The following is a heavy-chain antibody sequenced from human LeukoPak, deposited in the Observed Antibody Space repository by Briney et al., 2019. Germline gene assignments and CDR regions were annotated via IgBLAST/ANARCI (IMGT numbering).Heavy chain of an antibody. Sequence: SETLSLTCTVSGGSISSNYWSWIRQPPGKGLEWIGYIYYSGSTNYNPSLKSRVTISVDTSKNQFSLKLDSVTAADTARYYCARGYYDSSGYPPFDYWGQGILVTVSS. D-gene: IGHD3-22*01. CDR1: GGSISSNY. V-gene: IGHV4-59*01. J-gene: IGHJ4*02. CDR2: IYYSGST. CDR3: ARGYYDSSGYPPFDY.